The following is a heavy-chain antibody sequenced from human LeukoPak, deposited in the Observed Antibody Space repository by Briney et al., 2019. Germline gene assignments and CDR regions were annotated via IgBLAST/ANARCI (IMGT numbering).Heavy chain of an antibody. D-gene: IGHD3-3*01. V-gene: IGHV1-2*02. Sequence: ASVKVSCKASGYTFTGYYMHWVRQAPGQGLEWMGWINPNSGGTNYAQKFQGRVTMTRDTSISTAYMELSRLRSDDTAVYYCARQDSDFWSGYYPAFDYWGQETLVTVSS. CDR2: INPNSGGT. CDR3: ARQDSDFWSGYYPAFDY. J-gene: IGHJ4*02. CDR1: GYTFTGYY.